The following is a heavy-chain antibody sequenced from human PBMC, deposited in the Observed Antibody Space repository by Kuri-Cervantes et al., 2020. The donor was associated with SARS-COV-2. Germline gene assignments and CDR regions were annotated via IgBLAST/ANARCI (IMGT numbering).Heavy chain of an antibody. CDR3: TTGSVRGQWLEPRRHDGIDL. V-gene: IGHV3-15*01. CDR2: IKSRADGGTR. Sequence: GESLKISCAASGFIFRNSWMSWVRQALGKGLEWIGRIKSRADGGTRDYVAPVKGRFTLSRDDSTNTLYLQMNSLKTEDTAVYYCTTGSVRGQWLEPRRHDGIDLWGQGTMVTVSS. D-gene: IGHD6-19*01. CDR1: GFIFRNSW. J-gene: IGHJ3*01.